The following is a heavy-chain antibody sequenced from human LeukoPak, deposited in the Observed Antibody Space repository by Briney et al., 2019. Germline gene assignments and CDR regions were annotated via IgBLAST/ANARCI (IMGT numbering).Heavy chain of an antibody. CDR3: AKNNWNDMPFVDY. J-gene: IGHJ4*02. Sequence: PGGSLRLSCAASGFTFRNSAMSWVRQAPGKGLDWVSTISDTGVGTFSADSVRGRLTISRDNPKNTLYLQMNSLRAEDTAVYYCAKNNWNDMPFVDYWGQGTLVTVSS. CDR1: GFTFRNSA. CDR2: ISDTGVGT. D-gene: IGHD1-20*01. V-gene: IGHV3-23*01.